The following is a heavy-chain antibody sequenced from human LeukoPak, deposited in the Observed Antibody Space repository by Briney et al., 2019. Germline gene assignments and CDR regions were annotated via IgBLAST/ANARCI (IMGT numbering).Heavy chain of an antibody. V-gene: IGHV4-4*02. Sequence: SETLSLTCAVSGGSISSSNWWSWVRQPPGKGLEWIGEIYHSGSTNYNPSLKSRVTISLDTSKIQFSLKLNSVTAADTAVYYCARSELLWFGGVNSGFDYWGQGTLVTVSS. CDR3: ARSELLWFGGVNSGFDY. CDR1: GGSISSSNW. CDR2: IYHSGST. D-gene: IGHD3-10*01. J-gene: IGHJ4*02.